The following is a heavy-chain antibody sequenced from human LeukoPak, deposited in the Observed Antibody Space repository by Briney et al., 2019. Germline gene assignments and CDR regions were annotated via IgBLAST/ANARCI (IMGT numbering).Heavy chain of an antibody. Sequence: GGSLRLSCAASGFTFSSYSMNWVRQAPGKGLEWVAIISNDGSRKYYAHSVEGRFTISRDNSKNTLYLQMDSLRAEDTAVYYCARDRAWNYFDYWGQGTLVTVSS. CDR1: GFTFSSYS. CDR3: ARDRAWNYFDY. V-gene: IGHV3-30*03. CDR2: ISNDGSRK. D-gene: IGHD3-3*01. J-gene: IGHJ4*02.